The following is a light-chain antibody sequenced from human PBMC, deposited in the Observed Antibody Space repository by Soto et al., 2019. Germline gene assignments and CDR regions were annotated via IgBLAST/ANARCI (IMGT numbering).Light chain of an antibody. CDR3: QQYHFFWT. Sequence: DLQMTQSPSTLSASVGDRVTITCRASQSIDSGLAWYQQKPGKAPKLLIYKASTLESGVPLRFSGSGSGTEFTLTITSLQPDDFATYYCQQYHFFWTFGQGTRVEIK. CDR2: KAS. V-gene: IGKV1-5*03. J-gene: IGKJ1*01. CDR1: QSIDSG.